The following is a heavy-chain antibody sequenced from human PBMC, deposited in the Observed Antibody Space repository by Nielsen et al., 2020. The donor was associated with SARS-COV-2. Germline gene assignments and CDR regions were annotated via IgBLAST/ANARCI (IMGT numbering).Heavy chain of an antibody. V-gene: IGHV3-21*01. J-gene: IGHJ4*02. CDR3: ARDSRGSGWAKYHFDY. CDR1: GFTFSSYS. CDR2: ISSSSSYI. Sequence: GSLKISCAASGFTFSSYSMNWVRQAPGKGLEWVSSISSSSSYIYYADSVKGRFTISRDNAKNSLYLQMNSLRAEDTAVYYCARDSRGSGWAKYHFDYWGQGTLVTVSS. D-gene: IGHD6-19*01.